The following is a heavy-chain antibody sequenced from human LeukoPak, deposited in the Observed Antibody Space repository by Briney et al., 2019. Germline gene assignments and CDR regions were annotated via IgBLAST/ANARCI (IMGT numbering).Heavy chain of an antibody. CDR1: GFTFSSYA. V-gene: IGHV3-23*01. Sequence: GGSLRLSCAASGFTFSSYAITWVRRAPGKGLEWVSAVSSNGAKTYYADSVKGRFTISRDNYKNMVFLQMNSLRAEDTAVYYCGKEERRVITPGLDYWGQGTLVTVSS. D-gene: IGHD4-23*01. J-gene: IGHJ4*02. CDR2: VSSNGAKT. CDR3: GKEERRVITPGLDY.